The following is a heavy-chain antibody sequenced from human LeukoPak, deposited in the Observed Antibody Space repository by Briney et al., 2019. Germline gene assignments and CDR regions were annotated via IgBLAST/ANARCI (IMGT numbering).Heavy chain of an antibody. Sequence: PPETLSLTCSVSGVSIFSYYWSWIRQPPGKGLEWIGEINHSGSTNYNPSLKSRVTISVDTSKNQFSLKLSSVTAADTAVYYCARGLTTDYGDSHFDYWGQGTLVTVSS. CDR2: INHSGST. V-gene: IGHV4-34*01. J-gene: IGHJ4*02. CDR1: GVSIFSYY. D-gene: IGHD4-17*01. CDR3: ARGLTTDYGDSHFDY.